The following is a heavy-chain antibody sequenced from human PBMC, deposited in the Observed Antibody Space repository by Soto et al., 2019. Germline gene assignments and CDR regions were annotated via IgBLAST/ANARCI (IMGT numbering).Heavy chain of an antibody. V-gene: IGHV3-23*01. CDR1: GFSFSSYA. D-gene: IGHD5-12*01. CDR3: AKGSLEYSAAVDN. J-gene: IGHJ4*02. CDR2: ISARGGSS. Sequence: DVQLLESGGGLVQPGGSLRLSCAASGFSFSSYAMVWVRQAPGKGLEWVAVISARGGSSYFADSVKGRFTLARDNSKNVLSLAMNSLRAEDTAIYFCAKGSLEYSAAVDNWGQGTLVVVSS.